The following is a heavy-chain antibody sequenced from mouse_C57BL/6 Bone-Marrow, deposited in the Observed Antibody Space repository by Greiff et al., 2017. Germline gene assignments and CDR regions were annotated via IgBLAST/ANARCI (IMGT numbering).Heavy chain of an antibody. CDR1: GFTFSSYG. CDR2: ISSGGSYT. CDR3: ARHGMVTRAWFAY. J-gene: IGHJ3*01. V-gene: IGHV5-6*01. D-gene: IGHD2-3*01. Sequence: EVKLVESGGDLVKPGGSLKLSCAASGFTFSSYGLSWVRQTPDKRLEWVATISSGGSYTYYPDRVKGRFTISRDNSKNTLYLHISSLKSEDTAMYYCARHGMVTRAWFAYWGQGTLVTVSA.